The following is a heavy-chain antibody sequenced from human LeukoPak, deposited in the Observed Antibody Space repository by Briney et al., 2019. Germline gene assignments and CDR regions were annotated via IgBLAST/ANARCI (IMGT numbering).Heavy chain of an antibody. Sequence: PGGSLRLSCAASGFTFDDYAMHWVRQAPGKGLEWVSGISWNSGSIGYADSVKGRFTISRDNAKNSLYLQMNSLRPEDTAVYYCARRRRNGYGRFDPWGQGTLVTVSS. CDR1: GFTFDDYA. V-gene: IGHV3-9*01. D-gene: IGHD5-18*01. CDR3: ARRRRNGYGRFDP. CDR2: ISWNSGSI. J-gene: IGHJ5*02.